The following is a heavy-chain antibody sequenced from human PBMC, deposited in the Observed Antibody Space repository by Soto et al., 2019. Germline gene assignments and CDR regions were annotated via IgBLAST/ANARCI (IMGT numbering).Heavy chain of an antibody. Sequence: SETLSLTCAVYGGSFSGYYWSWIRQPPGKGLEWIGEINHSGSTNYNPSLKSRVTISVDTSKNQFSLKLSSVTAADTAVYYCAKGFSGYSVNWGQGTRVTVSS. D-gene: IGHD6-13*01. CDR1: GGSFSGYY. CDR2: INHSGST. V-gene: IGHV4-34*01. CDR3: AKGFSGYSVN. J-gene: IGHJ4*02.